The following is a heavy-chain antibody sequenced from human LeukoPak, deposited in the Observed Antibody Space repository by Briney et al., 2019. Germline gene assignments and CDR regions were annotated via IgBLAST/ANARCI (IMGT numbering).Heavy chain of an antibody. CDR1: GFTFDDFA. Sequence: GGSLRLSCGASGFTFDDFAMHWVRQVPGKGLEWVSSISWNSLNTAYADSVRGRFTISRDNPKNSLYLQMNSLRAGDTAVYYCARQGYSYGFDYWGQGTLVTVSS. CDR2: ISWNSLNT. J-gene: IGHJ4*02. V-gene: IGHV3-9*01. D-gene: IGHD5-18*01. CDR3: ARQGYSYGFDY.